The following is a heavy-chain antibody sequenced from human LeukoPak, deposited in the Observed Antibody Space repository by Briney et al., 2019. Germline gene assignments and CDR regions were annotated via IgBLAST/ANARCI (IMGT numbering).Heavy chain of an antibody. CDR1: GGSISSSNW. D-gene: IGHD3-3*02. J-gene: IGHJ4*02. CDR3: ARNAFKTSSENYFDF. Sequence: SGTLSLTCAVSGGSISSSNWWSWVRPPPGKGLEWIGEIYHSGSTNYNPSLKSRVTISVDKSKNQFSLKLSSVTAADTAVYYCARNAFKTSSENYFDFWGRGTLVTVSS. V-gene: IGHV4-4*02. CDR2: IYHSGST.